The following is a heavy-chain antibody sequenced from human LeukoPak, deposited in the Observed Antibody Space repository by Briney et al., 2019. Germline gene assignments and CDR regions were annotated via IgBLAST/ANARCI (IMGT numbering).Heavy chain of an antibody. D-gene: IGHD6-19*01. CDR2: ISGSGGST. J-gene: IGHJ4*02. Sequence: GGSLRLSCAASGFTFSSYAMSWVREAPGKGLEWVSAISGSGGSTYFADSVKGRFTISRDNSKNTLYLQMNSLRAEDTAVYYCAKSRQWLALFDYWGQGTLVTVSS. CDR3: AKSRQWLALFDY. V-gene: IGHV3-23*01. CDR1: GFTFSSYA.